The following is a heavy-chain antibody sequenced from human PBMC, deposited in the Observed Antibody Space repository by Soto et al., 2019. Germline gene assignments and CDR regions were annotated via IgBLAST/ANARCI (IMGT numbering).Heavy chain of an antibody. Sequence: QVQLVQSGAEVKKPGASVKVSCKASGYTFTSYAMHWVRQAPGQRLEWMGWINAGTGNTKYSQKFQGRVTITRDTSASTAYMGLSSLRSEDTAVYYCASEVVAAAFDYWGQGTLVTVSS. CDR1: GYTFTSYA. J-gene: IGHJ4*02. CDR3: ASEVVAAAFDY. V-gene: IGHV1-3*01. CDR2: INAGTGNT. D-gene: IGHD2-15*01.